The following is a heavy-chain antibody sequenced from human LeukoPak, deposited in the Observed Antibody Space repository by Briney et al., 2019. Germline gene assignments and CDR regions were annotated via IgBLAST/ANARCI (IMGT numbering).Heavy chain of an antibody. CDR2: ISSSSSYI. Sequence: GGSLRLSCAASGFTFSSYSMNWVRQAPGKGLEWVSSISSSSSYIYYADSVKGRFTISRDNAKNSLYLQMNSLRAEDTAVYYCARADLIVGASFDYWGQGTLGTVSS. V-gene: IGHV3-21*01. J-gene: IGHJ4*02. D-gene: IGHD1-26*01. CDR3: ARADLIVGASFDY. CDR1: GFTFSSYS.